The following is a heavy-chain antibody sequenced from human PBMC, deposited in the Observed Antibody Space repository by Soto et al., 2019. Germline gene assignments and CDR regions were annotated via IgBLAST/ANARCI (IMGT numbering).Heavy chain of an antibody. CDR1: EGTFSSYA. CDR2: IIPIFGTA. CDR3: ARVSWYTKPGTYYFDY. Sequence: QVQLVQSGAEVKKPGSSVKVSCKASEGTFSSYAISWVRQAPGQGLEWMGGIIPIFGTANYAQKFQGRVTITADESTSTAYMELSSLRSEDTAVYYCARVSWYTKPGTYYFDYWGQGTLVTVSS. V-gene: IGHV1-69*01. J-gene: IGHJ4*02. D-gene: IGHD1-1*01.